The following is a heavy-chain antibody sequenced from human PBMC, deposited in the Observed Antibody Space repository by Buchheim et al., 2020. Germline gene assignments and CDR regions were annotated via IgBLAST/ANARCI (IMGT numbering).Heavy chain of an antibody. CDR3: ATFTYGLGHDF. J-gene: IGHJ4*02. Sequence: QVQLLESGPGRVKPSETLSLTCTVSGGSIKRYYWSWIRQPPGKRPEWIGYIFYTGGTNYNPSLTSRVIISVDPSKNRFSLRLNSVTAADTAVYYCATFTYGLGHDFWGQGTL. CDR2: IFYTGGT. CDR1: GGSIKRYY. D-gene: IGHD2-8*01. V-gene: IGHV4-59*01.